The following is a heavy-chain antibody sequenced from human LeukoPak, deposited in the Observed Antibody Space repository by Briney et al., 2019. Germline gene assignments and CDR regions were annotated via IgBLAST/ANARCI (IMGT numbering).Heavy chain of an antibody. CDR1: GYTFTSYG. V-gene: IGHV1-18*01. D-gene: IGHD3-10*01. J-gene: IGHJ4*02. Sequence: ASVKVSCKASGYTFTSYGISWVRQAPGQGLEWTGRISAYNGNTNYAQKLQGRVTMTTDTSTSTAYMELRSLRSDDTAAYYCARVDYYGSGSYDYFDYWGQGTLVTVSS. CDR3: ARVDYYGSGSYDYFDY. CDR2: ISAYNGNT.